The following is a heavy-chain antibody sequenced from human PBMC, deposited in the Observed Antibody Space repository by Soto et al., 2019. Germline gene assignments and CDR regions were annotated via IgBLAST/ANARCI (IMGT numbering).Heavy chain of an antibody. V-gene: IGHV1-24*01. J-gene: IGHJ4*02. CDR1: GYTLTELS. CDR3: ATDLRPWGSVDY. CDR2: FDPEDGET. Sequence: ASVKVSCKVSGYTLTELSMHWVRQAPGKGLEWMGGFDPEDGETIYAQKFQGRVTMTEDTSTDTAYMELSSLRSEDTAVYYCATDLRPWGSVDYWGQGPLVTLSS. D-gene: IGHD7-27*01.